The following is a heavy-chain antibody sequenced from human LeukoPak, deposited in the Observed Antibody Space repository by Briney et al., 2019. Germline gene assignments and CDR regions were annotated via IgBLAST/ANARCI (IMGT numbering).Heavy chain of an antibody. D-gene: IGHD3-22*01. V-gene: IGHV3-21*01. CDR1: GFTFSSYA. J-gene: IGHJ4*02. Sequence: KSGGSLRLSCVASGFTFSSYALNWVRQAPGKGLEWVSCISSASSYIYYADSVKGRFAISRDNAKNSLYLQMNGLRAEDTALYYCARGPDYFDGSGSYPYYFDYWGQGSLVTVSS. CDR3: ARGPDYFDGSGSYPYYFDY. CDR2: ISSASSYI.